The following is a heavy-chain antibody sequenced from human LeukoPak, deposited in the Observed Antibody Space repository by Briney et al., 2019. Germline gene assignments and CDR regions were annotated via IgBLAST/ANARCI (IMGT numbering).Heavy chain of an antibody. Sequence: ASVKVSCKASGYTFTTYDINWVRQVTGQGLEWIGWVNPNNGNSGYAQKFQGRVTLTRDTSISTAYMEMTSLRSDDSAVYYRTRVYTTGYPIDYWGQGTLVTVSS. CDR2: VNPNNGNS. CDR1: GYTFTTYD. CDR3: TRVYTTGYPIDY. J-gene: IGHJ4*02. V-gene: IGHV1-8*01. D-gene: IGHD3-9*01.